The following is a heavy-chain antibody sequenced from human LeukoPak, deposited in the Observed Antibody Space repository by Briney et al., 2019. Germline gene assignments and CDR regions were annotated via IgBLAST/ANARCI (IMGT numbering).Heavy chain of an antibody. CDR2: INPSGGST. CDR1: GYTFTSYY. Sequence: GASVKVSCKASGYTFTSYYMHWVRQAPGQGLEWMGIINPSGGSTTYAQKFQGRVTMTRDTSTSTVYMELSSLRSEDTAVYYCARGLPDHSSTRPYVNYWGQGTLVTVSS. J-gene: IGHJ4*02. CDR3: ARGLPDHSSTRPYVNY. V-gene: IGHV1-46*01. D-gene: IGHD3-10*02.